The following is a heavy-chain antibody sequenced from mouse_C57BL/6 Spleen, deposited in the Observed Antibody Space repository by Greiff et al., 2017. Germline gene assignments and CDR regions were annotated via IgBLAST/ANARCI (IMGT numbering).Heavy chain of an antibody. CDR2: INPGSGGT. J-gene: IGHJ4*01. Sequence: VQLQQSGAELVRPGTSVKVSCKASGYAFTNYLIEWVKQGPGQGLEWIGVINPGSGGTNYNEKFKGKATLTADKSSSTAYMQLSSLTSEDSAVYFCAREGVEAMDYWGQGTSVTVSS. CDR3: AREGVEAMDY. CDR1: GYAFTNYL. V-gene: IGHV1-54*01.